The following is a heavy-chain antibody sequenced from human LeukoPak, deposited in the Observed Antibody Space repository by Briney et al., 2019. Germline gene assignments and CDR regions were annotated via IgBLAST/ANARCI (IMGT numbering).Heavy chain of an antibody. V-gene: IGHV1-18*01. CDR3: ARDPENYYDSSGYYSRGAFDI. Sequence: ASVKVSCKASGYTFTSYGISWVLQAPGQGLEWMGLISAYDGNTNYAQRLQGRVTMTIDTSTSTAYMELRSLRSDDTAVYYCARDPENYYDSSGYYSRGAFDIWGQGTMVTVSS. CDR1: GYTFTSYG. J-gene: IGHJ3*02. D-gene: IGHD3-22*01. CDR2: ISAYDGNT.